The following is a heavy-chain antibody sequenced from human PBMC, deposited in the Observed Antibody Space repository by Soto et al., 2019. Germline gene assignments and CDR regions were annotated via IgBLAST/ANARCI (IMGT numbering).Heavy chain of an antibody. D-gene: IGHD6-19*01. J-gene: IGHJ3*02. V-gene: IGHV1-2*02. CDR3: AREGWYDAFDI. Sequence: ASVKVSCKASGYTFNNYDIHWVRQAPGQGLEWMGWINPNSGGTNYAQKFQGRVTMTRDTSISTAYMELSRLRSDDTAVYYCAREGWYDAFDIWGQGTVVTVSS. CDR1: GYTFNNYD. CDR2: INPNSGGT.